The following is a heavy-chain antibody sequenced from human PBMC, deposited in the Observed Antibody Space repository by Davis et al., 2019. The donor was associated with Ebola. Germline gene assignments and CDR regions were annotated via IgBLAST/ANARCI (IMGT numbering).Heavy chain of an antibody. Sequence: ASVKVSCKASGYTFTSYYMHWVRQAPGQGLEWMGIINPSGGSTSYAQKFQGRVTMTRDTSTSTVYMELSSLRSEDTAVYYCARDQINRRPYYYDSSGCFDYWGQGTLVTVSS. CDR3: ARDQINRRPYYYDSSGCFDY. CDR2: INPSGGST. CDR1: GYTFTSYY. D-gene: IGHD3-22*01. V-gene: IGHV1-46*01. J-gene: IGHJ4*02.